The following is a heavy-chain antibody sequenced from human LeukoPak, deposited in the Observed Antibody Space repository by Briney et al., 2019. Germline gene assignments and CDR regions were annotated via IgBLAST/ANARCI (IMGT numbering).Heavy chain of an antibody. V-gene: IGHV4-34*01. CDR3: ARGRLVVVAATVAYYYYYYMDV. J-gene: IGHJ6*03. CDR2: INHSGST. Sequence: SETLSLTCAVYGGSFSGYYWSWIRQPPGKGLEWIGEINHSGSTNYNPSLKSRVTISVDTSKNQFSLKLSSVTAADTAVYYCARGRLVVVAATVAYYYYYYMDVWGKGTTVTVSS. D-gene: IGHD2-15*01. CDR1: GGSFSGYY.